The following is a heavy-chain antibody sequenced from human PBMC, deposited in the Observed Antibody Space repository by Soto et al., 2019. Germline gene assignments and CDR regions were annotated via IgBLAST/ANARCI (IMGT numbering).Heavy chain of an antibody. Sequence: GGSLRLSCAASGFTFSSYGMHWVRQATGKGLEWVAIISYDGINKYYANSVKGRFTISRDNSKNTLYLQMNSLRAEDTAVYYCAKSMYNWNDGFFDYWGQGTLVTV. D-gene: IGHD1-1*01. CDR1: GFTFSSYG. CDR2: ISYDGINK. V-gene: IGHV3-30*18. CDR3: AKSMYNWNDGFFDY. J-gene: IGHJ4*02.